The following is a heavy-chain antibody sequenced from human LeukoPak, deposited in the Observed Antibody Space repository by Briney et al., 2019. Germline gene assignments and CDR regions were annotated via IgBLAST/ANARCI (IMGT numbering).Heavy chain of an antibody. J-gene: IGHJ4*02. V-gene: IGHV3-23*01. CDR3: AKSRTPVADTPIDY. CDR2: ISNSGGST. D-gene: IGHD6-19*01. Sequence: GGSLRLSCAASGFTFSSYAINWVRQAPRKGLEWVSGISNSGGSTYYADSVKGRFTISRDNSKNTLYLRMNGLRAEDTAVYYCAKSRTPVADTPIDYWGQGTLVTVSS. CDR1: GFTFSSYA.